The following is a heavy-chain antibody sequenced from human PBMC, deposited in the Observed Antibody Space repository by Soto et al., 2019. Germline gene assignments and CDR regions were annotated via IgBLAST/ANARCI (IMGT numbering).Heavy chain of an antibody. CDR1: GGTFSSYT. D-gene: IGHD5-12*01. CDR2: IIPILGIA. Sequence: QVQLVQSGAEVKKPGSSVKVSCKASGGTFSSYTISWVRQAPGQGLEWMGRIIPILGIANYAQKFQGRVTITADKSTRTAYMELSSLRSEDTAVYYCAREPYGGYSGYANYFGYWGQGTLVTVSS. V-gene: IGHV1-69*08. CDR3: AREPYGGYSGYANYFGY. J-gene: IGHJ4*02.